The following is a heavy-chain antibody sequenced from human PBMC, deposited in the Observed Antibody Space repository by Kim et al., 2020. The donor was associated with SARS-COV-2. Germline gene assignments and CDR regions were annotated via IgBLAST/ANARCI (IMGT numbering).Heavy chain of an antibody. D-gene: IGHD3-3*01. CDR3: ARDLGYDFWSGYYSFDY. V-gene: IGHV6-1*01. J-gene: IGHJ4*02. Sequence: VKSRITINPDTSKNPFSLQLNSVTPEDTAVYYCARDLGYDFWSGYYSFDYWGQGTLVTVSS.